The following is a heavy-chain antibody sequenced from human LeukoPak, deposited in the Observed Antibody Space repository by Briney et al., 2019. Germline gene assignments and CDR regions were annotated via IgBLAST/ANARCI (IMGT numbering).Heavy chain of an antibody. Sequence: GRSLRLSCAASGFTFSSYGMHWVRQAPGKGLEWVAVISYDGSNKSYADSVKGRFTISRDNSKNTLYLQMNSLRAEDTAVYYCAVRQQLGHWGQGTLVTVSS. V-gene: IGHV3-30*03. CDR3: AVRQQLGH. CDR2: ISYDGSNK. CDR1: GFTFSSYG. J-gene: IGHJ4*02. D-gene: IGHD6-13*01.